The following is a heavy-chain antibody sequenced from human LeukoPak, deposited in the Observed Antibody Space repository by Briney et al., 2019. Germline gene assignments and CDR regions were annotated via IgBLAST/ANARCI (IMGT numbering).Heavy chain of an antibody. CDR3: ARERSFYDANLAVDY. V-gene: IGHV3-11*01. CDR1: GFTFSDYY. Sequence: GGSLRLSCAASGFTFSDYYMSWIRQAPGKGLEWVSYISLSGSTIHYTDSVKGRFTISRDNARDSLFLQMNSLRAEDTAVYYCARERSFYDANLAVDYWGQGTLVTVSS. D-gene: IGHD5/OR15-5a*01. J-gene: IGHJ4*02. CDR2: ISLSGSTI.